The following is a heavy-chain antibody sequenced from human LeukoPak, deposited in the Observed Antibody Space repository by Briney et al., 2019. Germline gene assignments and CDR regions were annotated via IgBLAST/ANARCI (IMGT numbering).Heavy chain of an antibody. CDR3: VASRWSGALDF. V-gene: IGHV3-74*01. D-gene: IGHD3-3*01. CDR2: SDRDGVVR. J-gene: IGHJ4*02. CDR1: SIRFADHW. Sequence: RPGGSLRLSCVGSSIRFADHWMLWVRQVPGKPPAWVARSDRDGVVREYADSVKGRFTIPRDNARNTIHLEMNRLKVEDTAIYYCVASRWSGALDFWGQGSLVTVSS.